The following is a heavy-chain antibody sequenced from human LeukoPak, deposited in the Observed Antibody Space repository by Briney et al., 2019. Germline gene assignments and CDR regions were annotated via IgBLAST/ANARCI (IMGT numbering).Heavy chain of an antibody. D-gene: IGHD6-13*01. CDR1: RYSLTGYY. Sequence: ASVKVSCKASRYSLTGYYMHWLRQAPGQGLEWMGWINPNSGDTGYAQKFQGRVTMTRDMSISTIYMELTRLRSDDTALYYCARWDGYSSSPDYWGQGTLVTVSS. V-gene: IGHV1-2*02. CDR2: INPNSGDT. J-gene: IGHJ4*02. CDR3: ARWDGYSSSPDY.